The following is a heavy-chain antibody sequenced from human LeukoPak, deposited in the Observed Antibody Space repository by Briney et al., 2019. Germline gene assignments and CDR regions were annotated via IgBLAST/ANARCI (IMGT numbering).Heavy chain of an antibody. Sequence: SETLSLTCTVSGGSISSYYWSWIRQPPGKGLEWIGYIDSFGRTKYNPSLRNRATVSIDTSKNKFSLRLRSLTAADTADYYCARHAFGMDVWGQGTTVTVSS. CDR2: IDSFGRT. D-gene: IGHD3-16*01. J-gene: IGHJ6*02. CDR1: GGSISSYY. CDR3: ARHAFGMDV. V-gene: IGHV4-59*08.